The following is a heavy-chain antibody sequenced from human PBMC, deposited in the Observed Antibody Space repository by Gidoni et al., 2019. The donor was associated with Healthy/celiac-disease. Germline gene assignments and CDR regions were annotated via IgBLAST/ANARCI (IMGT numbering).Heavy chain of an antibody. CDR1: GFTFSSYG. D-gene: IGHD6-13*01. CDR2: ISYDGSNK. Sequence: QVQLVESGGGVVQPGWSLRLSCAASGFTFSSYGMHWVRQAPGKGLEWVAVISYDGSNKYYADSVKGRFTISRDNSKNTLYLQMNSLRAEDTAVYYCAKDISKLVPVPSNWGQGTLVTVSS. CDR3: AKDISKLVPVPSN. J-gene: IGHJ4*02. V-gene: IGHV3-30*18.